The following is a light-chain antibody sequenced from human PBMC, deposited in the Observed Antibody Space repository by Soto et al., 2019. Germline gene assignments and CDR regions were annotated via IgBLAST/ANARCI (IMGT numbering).Light chain of an antibody. V-gene: IGLV2-14*01. CDR3: LSYTSSYTVV. CDR2: EVS. J-gene: IGLJ2*01. CDR1: SSDVSTQNY. Sequence: QSALTQPASVSGSPGQSITISCTGSSSDVSTQNYVSWYQQHPDKAPKLMIYEVSDRPSGVSNRFSGSKSGNTASLTISGVQAEDEADYYCLSYTSSYTVVFGGGTKLTVL.